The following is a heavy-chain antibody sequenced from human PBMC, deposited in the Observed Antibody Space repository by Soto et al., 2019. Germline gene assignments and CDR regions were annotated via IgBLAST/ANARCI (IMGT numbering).Heavy chain of an antibody. CDR1: GYTXNSYG. CDR3: ARDYGDYVQAFDI. CDR2: ISAYNGNT. Sequence: SXKVSFMASGYTXNSYGIRVVRQAPGQGLEWMGWISAYNGNTKYAKKLQGRVTMTTDTSKRTAYMELRSLRSDDTAVYYCARDYGDYVQAFDIWGQGTMGTVSS. J-gene: IGHJ3*02. V-gene: IGHV1-18*04. D-gene: IGHD4-17*01.